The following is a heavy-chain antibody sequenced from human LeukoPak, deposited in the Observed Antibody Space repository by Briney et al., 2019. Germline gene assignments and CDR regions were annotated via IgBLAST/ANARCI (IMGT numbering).Heavy chain of an antibody. CDR3: ARDQGRGGWYLDYYYGMDV. V-gene: IGHV3-53*01. CDR2: IYSGGST. J-gene: IGHJ6*04. CDR1: GFTFSDYY. Sequence: GGSLRLSCAASGFTFSDYYMSWIRQAPGKGLEWVSVIYSGGSTYYADSVKGRFTISRDNSKNTLYLQMNSLRAEDTAVYYCARDQGRGGWYLDYYYGMDVWGKGTTVTVSS. D-gene: IGHD6-19*01.